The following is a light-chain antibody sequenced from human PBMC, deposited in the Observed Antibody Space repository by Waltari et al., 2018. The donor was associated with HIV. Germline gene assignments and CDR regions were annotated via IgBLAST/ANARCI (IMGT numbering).Light chain of an antibody. CDR1: SAINVASYR. J-gene: IGLJ1*01. CDR2: YKSDSDV. CDR3: MIWHSNAYV. V-gene: IGLV5-45*02. Sequence: QAVLTQPSSLSAPPGPSASLTCTLPSAINVASYRIYWYQPTSETPHPSLLTYKSDSDVQRGSGVPRRFSASKDASANAGILLISGIQSEDEADYYCMIWHSNAYVFGSGTKVTV.